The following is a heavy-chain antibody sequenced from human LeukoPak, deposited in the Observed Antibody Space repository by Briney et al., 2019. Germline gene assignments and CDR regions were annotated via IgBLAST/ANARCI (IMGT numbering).Heavy chain of an antibody. Sequence: SETLSLTCTVSGGSISSYYWSWIRQPAGKGLEWIGRIYTSGSTNYNPSLKSRVTMSVDTSKNQFSLKLSSVTAADTAVYYCARGDGFLTQYYFDYWGQGTLVTVSS. D-gene: IGHD3-9*01. CDR2: IYTSGST. CDR3: ARGDGFLTQYYFDY. J-gene: IGHJ4*02. CDR1: GGSISSYY. V-gene: IGHV4-4*07.